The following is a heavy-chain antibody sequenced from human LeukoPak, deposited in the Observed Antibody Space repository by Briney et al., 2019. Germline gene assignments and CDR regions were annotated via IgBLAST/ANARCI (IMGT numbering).Heavy chain of an antibody. CDR3: AKGGSITGSGSH. Sequence: GGSLGLSCAASGFTFSSYAMSWVRQAPGKGLEWVSAISGSGGSTYYADSVKGRFTISRDNSKNTLYLQMNSLRAEDTAVYYCAKGGSITGSGSHWGQGTLVTVSS. CDR2: ISGSGGST. CDR1: GFTFSSYA. J-gene: IGHJ4*02. D-gene: IGHD1-26*01. V-gene: IGHV3-23*01.